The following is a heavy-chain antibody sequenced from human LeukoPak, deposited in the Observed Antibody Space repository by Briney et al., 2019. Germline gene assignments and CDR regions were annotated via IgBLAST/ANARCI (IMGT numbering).Heavy chain of an antibody. D-gene: IGHD3-10*02. V-gene: IGHV3-21*01. Sequence: KPGGSLRLSCAASGFTFSSYSMNWVRQAPGKGLEWVSSISTSSSYINYADSVKGRFTISRDNAKKSLYLQMNSLRAEDTAVYYCAELGITMIGGVWGKGTTVTISS. CDR2: ISTSSSYI. CDR3: AELGITMIGGV. J-gene: IGHJ6*04. CDR1: GFTFSSYS.